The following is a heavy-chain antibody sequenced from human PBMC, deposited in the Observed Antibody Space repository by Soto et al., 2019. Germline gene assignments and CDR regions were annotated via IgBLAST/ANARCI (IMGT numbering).Heavy chain of an antibody. Sequence: PSETMSLTCTVSGGSISSGGYYSSWIRQHPGKGQEWIGYIYYSGSTYYNPSLKSRVTISVDTSKNQFSLKLSSVTAADTAVYYCVRVCTDYYDSSGYYLGAYYFDYWGQGTLVTVSS. J-gene: IGHJ4*02. V-gene: IGHV4-31*03. CDR2: IYYSGST. D-gene: IGHD3-22*01. CDR3: VRVCTDYYDSSGYYLGAYYFDY. CDR1: GGSISSGGYY.